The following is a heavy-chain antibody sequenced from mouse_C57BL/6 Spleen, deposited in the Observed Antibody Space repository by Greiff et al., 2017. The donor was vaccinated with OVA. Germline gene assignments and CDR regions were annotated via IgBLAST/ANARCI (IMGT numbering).Heavy chain of an antibody. Sequence: QVQLQQPGPDLVKPGASVKLSCTASGYTFTSYWMHWVKQRPGQGLEWIGNINPSNGGTNYNAKFQSKATLTVDNSSSTAYMQLSSLTSEDSSVCYCYYGSRYFDVWGTGTTVTVSS. CDR1: GYTFTSYW. D-gene: IGHD1-1*01. CDR3: YYGSRYFDV. CDR2: INPSNGGT. V-gene: IGHV1-53*01. J-gene: IGHJ1*03.